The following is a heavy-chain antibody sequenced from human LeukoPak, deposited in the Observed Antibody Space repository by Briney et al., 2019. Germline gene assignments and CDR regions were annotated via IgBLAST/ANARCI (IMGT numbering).Heavy chain of an antibody. V-gene: IGHV4-30-2*01. J-gene: IGHJ4*02. Sequence: SETLSLTCAVSGGSISSGGYSWSWIRQPPGKGLEWIGYIYHSGSTCYNPSLKSRVTISVDRSKNQFSLKLNSGAGADPAVEYCARGSGYDNLFDYWGQGTLVTVSS. CDR2: IYHSGST. CDR3: ARGSGYDNLFDY. D-gene: IGHD5-12*01. CDR1: GGSISSGGYS.